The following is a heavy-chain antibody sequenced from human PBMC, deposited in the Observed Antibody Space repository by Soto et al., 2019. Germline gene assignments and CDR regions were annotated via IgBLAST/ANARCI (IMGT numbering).Heavy chain of an antibody. J-gene: IGHJ4*02. V-gene: IGHV4-30-4*01. Sequence: TVSYGKSVGLGGCRSRINQPPGKGLEWIGYIYYSGSTYYNPSLKSRVTISVDTSKNQFSLKLSSVTAADTAVYYCARGRIALAPGDYRRQGTLVTVSS. D-gene: IGHD2-15*01. CDR3: ARGRIALAPGDY. CDR1: YGKSVGLGGC. CDR2: IYYSGST.